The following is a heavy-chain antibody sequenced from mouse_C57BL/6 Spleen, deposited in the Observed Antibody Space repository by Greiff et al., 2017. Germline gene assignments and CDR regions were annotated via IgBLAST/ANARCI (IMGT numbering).Heavy chain of an antibody. V-gene: IGHV1-69*01. CDR3: ARGVGDY. D-gene: IGHD1-1*02. Sequence: QVHVKQPGAELVMPGASVKLSCKASGYTFTSYWMHWVKQRPGQGLEWIGEIDPSDSYTNYNQKFKGKSTLTVDKSSSTAYMQLSSLTSEDSAVYYCARGVGDYWGQGTTLTVSS. CDR2: IDPSDSYT. CDR1: GYTFTSYW. J-gene: IGHJ2*01.